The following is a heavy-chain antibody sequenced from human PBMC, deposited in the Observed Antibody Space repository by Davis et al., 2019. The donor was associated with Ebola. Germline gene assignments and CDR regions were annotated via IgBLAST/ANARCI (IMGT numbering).Heavy chain of an antibody. Sequence: GESLKISCTASGFNFGDCAMNWVRQAPGKGPEWVAIIKQDGGEKYYVDSVKGRFTISRDNAKNSLFLQMNSLRADDTALYYCASGDGRGNSYDMDVWGQGTTVIVSS. J-gene: IGHJ6*02. CDR2: IKQDGGEK. D-gene: IGHD4-23*01. CDR3: ASGDGRGNSYDMDV. CDR1: GFNFGDCA. V-gene: IGHV3-7*03.